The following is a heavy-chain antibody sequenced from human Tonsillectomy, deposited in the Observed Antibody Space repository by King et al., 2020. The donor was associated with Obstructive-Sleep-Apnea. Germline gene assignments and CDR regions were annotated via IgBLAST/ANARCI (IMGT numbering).Heavy chain of an antibody. CDR1: GFTFSTYA. CDR2: ISYDGNNK. CDR3: ARDKTVVIYFYGMDV. D-gene: IGHD4-23*01. V-gene: IGHV3-30-3*01. Sequence: VQLVESGGGVVQPGKSLRLSCAASGFTFSTYAMHWVRQAPGKGLEWVVSISYDGNNKYYADSVKCRVTISRDNSANTLYLQMNSMRAEDTAVYYCARDKTVVIYFYGMDVWGQGTTVTVSS. J-gene: IGHJ6*02.